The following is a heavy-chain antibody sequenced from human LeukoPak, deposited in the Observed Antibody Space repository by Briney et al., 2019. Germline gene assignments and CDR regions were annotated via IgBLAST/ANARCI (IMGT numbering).Heavy chain of an antibody. CDR3: ARDRVVGATNWFDP. V-gene: IGHV6-1*01. CDR2: TYYRSKWYN. D-gene: IGHD1-26*01. CDR1: GDSVSSNSAA. J-gene: IGHJ5*02. Sequence: SQTPSLTCAISGDSVSSNSAAWNSIRQSPSRGLEWLGRTYYRSKWYNDYAVSVKRRITINPDTSKNQCSLQLNSVTPEDTAVYYCARDRVVGATNWFDPWGQGTLVTVSS.